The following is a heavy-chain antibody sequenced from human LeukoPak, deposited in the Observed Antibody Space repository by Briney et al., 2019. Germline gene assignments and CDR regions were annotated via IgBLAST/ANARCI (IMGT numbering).Heavy chain of an antibody. J-gene: IGHJ4*02. CDR3: AKDYSGGYFDY. CDR1: GFTFSSYG. CDR2: ISYDGSNE. V-gene: IGHV3-30*18. D-gene: IGHD1-26*01. Sequence: GGSLRLSCAASGFTFSSYGMHWVRQAPSKGLEWVAVISYDGSNEYYADSVKGRFTISRDNSKNTLYLQMNSLRAEDTAMYYCAKDYSGGYFDYWGQGTLVTVSS.